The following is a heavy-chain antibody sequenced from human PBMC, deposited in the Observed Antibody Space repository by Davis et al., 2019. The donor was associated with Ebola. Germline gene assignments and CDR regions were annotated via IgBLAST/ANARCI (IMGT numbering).Heavy chain of an antibody. CDR1: GGSISSYY. CDR3: ARGRTIWYGMDV. Sequence: MPSETLSLTCTVSGGSISSYYWSWIRQPPGQGLEWIATVYYTGNTWYRPSLRSRLTISADTSNNQFSLKLSSVTAADTAVYYCARGRTIWYGMDVWGQGTTVTVSS. V-gene: IGHV4-59*05. D-gene: IGHD3-3*01. J-gene: IGHJ6*02. CDR2: VYYTGNT.